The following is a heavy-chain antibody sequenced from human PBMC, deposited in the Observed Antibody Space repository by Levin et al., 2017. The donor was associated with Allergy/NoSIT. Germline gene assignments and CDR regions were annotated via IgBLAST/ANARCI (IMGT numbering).Heavy chain of an antibody. Sequence: PGGSLRLSCAASGFTFSDHYMDWVRQAPGKELEWVGRIRNKLNSYTTEYAASVKGRFTISRDDSKNSLYLQMNNLKTEDAAVYYCARDRFTVGTAIADHSFDIWGQGTMVTVSS. V-gene: IGHV3-72*01. CDR3: ARDRFTVGTAIADHSFDI. D-gene: IGHD2-21*02. CDR2: IRNKLNSYTT. CDR1: GFTFSDHY. J-gene: IGHJ3*02.